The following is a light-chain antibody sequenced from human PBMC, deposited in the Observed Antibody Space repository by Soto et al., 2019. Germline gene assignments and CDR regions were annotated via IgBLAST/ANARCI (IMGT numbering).Light chain of an antibody. CDR1: RYNIGSNF. CDR3: SAWDDDLSGRI. J-gene: IGLJ2*01. Sequence: QSVLTQPPSASGTPGQRVTISCSGSRYNIGSNFVNWYQQLPGTAPKLLIHNSDQRPSGVPDRFSGSKSDTSASLAISGLQSDDEADYYCSAWDDDLSGRIFGGGTKLTVL. CDR2: NSD. V-gene: IGLV1-44*01.